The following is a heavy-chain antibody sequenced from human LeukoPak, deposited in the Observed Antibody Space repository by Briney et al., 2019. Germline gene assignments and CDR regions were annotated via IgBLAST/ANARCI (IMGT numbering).Heavy chain of an antibody. Sequence: SETLSLTCTVSGGSISSSSYSWGWSRQPPGKGLEWIGSIYYSGSTYYNPSLKSRVTISVDTSKNQFSLKLSSVTAADTAVYYCARHYPYYDFWSGYEPSYYYGMDVWGQGTTVTVSS. CDR1: GGSISSSSYS. CDR2: IYYSGST. CDR3: ARHYPYYDFWSGYEPSYYYGMDV. D-gene: IGHD3-3*01. J-gene: IGHJ6*02. V-gene: IGHV4-39*01.